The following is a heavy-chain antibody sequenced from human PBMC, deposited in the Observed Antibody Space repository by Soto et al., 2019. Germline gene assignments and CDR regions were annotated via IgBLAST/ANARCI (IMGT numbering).Heavy chain of an antibody. V-gene: IGHV1-18*01. CDR2: INQYNDNT. CDR3: ARDPFYSGSNLQVGFFDS. D-gene: IGHD1-26*01. CDR1: NYTFSSFG. Sequence: QVQLVQSGPEVKKHGASVRVYCKTSNYTFSSFGISWMRQAPGQGLEWMGWINQYNDNTNYAHNVQGRGTMSTDTSTSTGYMELRSLRSDDTAVYYCARDPFYSGSNLQVGFFDSWGQGTLVTFSS. J-gene: IGHJ4*02.